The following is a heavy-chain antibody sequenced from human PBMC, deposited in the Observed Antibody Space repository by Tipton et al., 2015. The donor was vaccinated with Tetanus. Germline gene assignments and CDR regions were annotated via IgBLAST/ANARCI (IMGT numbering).Heavy chain of an antibody. CDR3: ARSYDFYDSTGYTDDGMDV. Sequence: QVQLVQSGAEVKKPGASVKVSCKASGYTFTNYYMHWVRQAPGQGLEWMGVINPSAGTTRYEQKFQGRVIMTRDTSTTTVYMELNGLRSEDTAVFYCARSYDFYDSTGYTDDGMDVWGQGTSVTVSS. D-gene: IGHD3-22*01. V-gene: IGHV1-46*01. CDR2: INPSAGTT. J-gene: IGHJ6*02. CDR1: GYTFTNYY.